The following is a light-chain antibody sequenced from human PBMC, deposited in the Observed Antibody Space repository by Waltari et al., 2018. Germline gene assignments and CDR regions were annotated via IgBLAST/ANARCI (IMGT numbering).Light chain of an antibody. CDR3: SSYAGSSTVV. J-gene: IGLJ3*02. Sequence: QSALTQPRSVSGSPGQSVTISCTGTSSDVGDSYYVSWYQQNPGKAPKLMIYDVNKRPSGVPYRFSGSKSGNTASLTISGLQPEDEADYYCSSYAGSSTVVFGGGTKLTVL. CDR1: SSDVGDSYY. V-gene: IGLV2-11*01. CDR2: DVN.